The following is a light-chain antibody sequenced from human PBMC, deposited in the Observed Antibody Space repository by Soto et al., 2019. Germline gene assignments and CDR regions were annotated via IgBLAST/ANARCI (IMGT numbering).Light chain of an antibody. CDR2: AAS. Sequence: DIQMTQSPSSLSASVGDRVTITCRASQSISSYLNWYQQKPGKAPKLLIYAASSLQSGVPSRFSGSGSGTDFTLTISSLQPEDFATYYCQQSYSTPHTFGQVTRMENK. J-gene: IGKJ5*01. CDR3: QQSYSTPHT. V-gene: IGKV1-39*01. CDR1: QSISSY.